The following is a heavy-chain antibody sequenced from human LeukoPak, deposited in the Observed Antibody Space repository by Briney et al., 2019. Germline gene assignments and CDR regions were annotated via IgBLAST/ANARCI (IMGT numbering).Heavy chain of an antibody. CDR1: GYTFTGYY. CDR2: INPNSGGT. CDR3: VRKLGDYYFDH. D-gene: IGHD7-27*01. V-gene: IGHV1-2*02. J-gene: IGHJ4*02. Sequence: SVKVSCKASGYTFTGYYMHWVRQAPGQGLEWMGWINPNSGGTNYAQKFQGRVTMTRNTSISTAYMELSSLRSEDTAVYYCVRKLGDYYFDHWGQGTLVTVSS.